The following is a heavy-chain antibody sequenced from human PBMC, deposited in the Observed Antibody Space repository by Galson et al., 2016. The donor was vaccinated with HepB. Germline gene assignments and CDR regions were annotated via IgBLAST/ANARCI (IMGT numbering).Heavy chain of an antibody. D-gene: IGHD5-12*01. CDR2: IIPTVDTA. CDR3: ARGLGYDDGMDV. Sequence: SVKVSCKAFGGSFSSYAISWVRQAPGQGLEWMGGIIPTVDTAKYAQKFQGRVTITADESTTTIYMDVSSLRYEDTAVYYCARGLGYDDGMDVWGQGTTVTVSS. V-gene: IGHV1-69*13. CDR1: GGSFSSYA. J-gene: IGHJ6*02.